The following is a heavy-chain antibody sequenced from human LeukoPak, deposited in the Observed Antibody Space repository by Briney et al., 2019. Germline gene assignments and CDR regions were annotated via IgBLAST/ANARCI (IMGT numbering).Heavy chain of an antibody. D-gene: IGHD2-2*01. CDR3: ARGLPCSTTSCYLHWLDP. CDR2: IYYSGST. J-gene: IGHJ5*02. Sequence: SETLSLTCTVSGGSISSSSYYWGWIRQPPGKGLEWIGYIYYSGSTNYNPSLKSRVTISLDTSKNQFSLKLSSVTAADTAVYYCARGLPCSTTSCYLHWLDPWGQGTLVTVSS. V-gene: IGHV4-61*05. CDR1: GGSISSSSYY.